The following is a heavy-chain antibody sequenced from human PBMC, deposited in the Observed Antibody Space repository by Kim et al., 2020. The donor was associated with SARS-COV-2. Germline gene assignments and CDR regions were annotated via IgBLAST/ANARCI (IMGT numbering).Heavy chain of an antibody. CDR3: ARGHGDYDD. CDR1: GFTFSSYS. J-gene: IGHJ4*02. V-gene: IGHV3-21*04. D-gene: IGHD4-17*01. CDR2: ISSSSRYI. Sequence: GGSLRLSCAASGFTFSSYSMNWVRQAPGKGLEWVSSISSSSRYIYYADSVKGRVTISRDNAKNSLYLQMNSLRAEDTAVYYCARGHGDYDDWGQGTLVTVSS.